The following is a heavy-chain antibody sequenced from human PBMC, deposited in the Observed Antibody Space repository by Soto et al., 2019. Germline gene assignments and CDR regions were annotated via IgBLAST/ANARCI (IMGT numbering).Heavy chain of an antibody. CDR1: GFTFSSYG. D-gene: IGHD3-16*01. CDR2: ISHDGSNR. Sequence: QVQLVESGGGVVQPGRSLRVSCAASGFTFSSYGMHWVRQAPGKGLEWISLISHDGSNRYYADSVKGRFTISRDNSNNTLFLQLNSLRPEDTAMYYCFGNLFWRGYWGQGALVTVSS. V-gene: IGHV3-30*03. J-gene: IGHJ4*02. CDR3: FGNLFWRGY.